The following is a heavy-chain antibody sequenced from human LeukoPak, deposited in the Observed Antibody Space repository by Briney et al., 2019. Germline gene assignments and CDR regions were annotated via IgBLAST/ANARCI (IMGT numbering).Heavy chain of an antibody. D-gene: IGHD3-10*01. CDR1: GGSISSSYW. J-gene: IGHJ4*02. CDR2: IYHSGST. CDR3: ARTPLDFYGSGSYYIRHFDD. V-gene: IGHV4-4*02. Sequence: PSETLSLTCAVSGGSISSSYWWSWVRQPPGKGLEWIGSIYHSGSTYYNPSLKSRVTISVDTSKNQFSLKLSSVTAADTAVYYCARTPLDFYGSGSYYIRHFDDWGQGTLVTVST.